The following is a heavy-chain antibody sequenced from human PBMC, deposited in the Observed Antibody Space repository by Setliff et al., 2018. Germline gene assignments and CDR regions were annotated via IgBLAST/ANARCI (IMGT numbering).Heavy chain of an antibody. CDR3: AGRTGFAVAGFDH. V-gene: IGHV5-51*01. CDR1: GYTFARHW. J-gene: IGHJ4*01. D-gene: IGHD6-19*01. CDR2: IYPGDSET. Sequence: PGESLKISCQGSGYTFARHWIAWVRQMPGKGLEWMAIIYPGDSETRYNPSFQGQVTISADKSINTAYLQWSSLKASDTAIYFCAGRTGFAVAGFDHWGRGTLVTVSS.